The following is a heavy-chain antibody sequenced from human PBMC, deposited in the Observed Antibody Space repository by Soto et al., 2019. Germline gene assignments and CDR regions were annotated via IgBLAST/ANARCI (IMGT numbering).Heavy chain of an antibody. V-gene: IGHV3-23*01. J-gene: IGHJ6*02. CDR2: ISGSGGST. D-gene: IGHD1-26*01. Sequence: EVQLLESGGGLVQPGGSLRLSCAASGFTFSSYAMSWVRQAPGKGLEWVSAISGSGGSTYYADSVKGRFTISRDNSKNTLYLQINSLRAEDTAVYYCAKDPIHSESYYDMDYGMDVWGQGTTVTVSS. CDR3: AKDPIHSESYYDMDYGMDV. CDR1: GFTFSSYA.